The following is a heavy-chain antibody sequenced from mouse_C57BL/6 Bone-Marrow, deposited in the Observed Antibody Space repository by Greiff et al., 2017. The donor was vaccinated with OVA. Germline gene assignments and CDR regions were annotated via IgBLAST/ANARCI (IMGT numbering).Heavy chain of an antibody. V-gene: IGHV1-4*01. CDR2: INPSSGYT. D-gene: IGHD1-1*01. Sequence: QVQLQQSGAELARPGASVKMSCKASGYTFTSYTMHWVKQRPGQGLEWIGYINPSSGYTKYNQKFKDKATLTADTSPSTAYMQLSSLTSEDSAVYYCARSHGSSYEAMDYWVQGTSVTVTS. J-gene: IGHJ4*01. CDR1: GYTFTSYT. CDR3: ARSHGSSYEAMDY.